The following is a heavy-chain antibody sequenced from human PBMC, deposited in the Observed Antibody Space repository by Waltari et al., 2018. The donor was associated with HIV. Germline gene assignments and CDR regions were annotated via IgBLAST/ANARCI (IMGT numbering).Heavy chain of an antibody. CDR2: VYPSGNT. CDR1: GGSISSSNW. D-gene: IGHD2-2*01. CDR3: ARDRAIVIVPAARSAFDI. V-gene: IGHV4-4*02. Sequence: QVQLQESGPGLVKPSGTLALTCAVSGGSISSSNWWSWVRQPPGKGLEWIGEVYPSGNTNYNPSLKSRVTISLDKSKNQFSLKLSSVTAADTAIYHCARDRAIVIVPAARSAFDIWGQGTMVTVSS. J-gene: IGHJ3*02.